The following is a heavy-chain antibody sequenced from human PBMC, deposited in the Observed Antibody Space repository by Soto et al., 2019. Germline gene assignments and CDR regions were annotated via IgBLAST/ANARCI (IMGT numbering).Heavy chain of an antibody. Sequence: QVQMVESGGGVVQPGRSLRLSCRTSGFTFSNYGMHWVRQAPGKGLEWVAVIWNDGVNTNYADAVKGRFSVSRDTFQNALYLQMNSLRADDTAVYFCTRGNPPSVGGLFDFWGLGTLVTVSS. J-gene: IGHJ4*02. CDR1: GFTFSNYG. CDR3: TRGNPPSVGGLFDF. D-gene: IGHD1-26*01. V-gene: IGHV3-33*01. CDR2: IWNDGVNT.